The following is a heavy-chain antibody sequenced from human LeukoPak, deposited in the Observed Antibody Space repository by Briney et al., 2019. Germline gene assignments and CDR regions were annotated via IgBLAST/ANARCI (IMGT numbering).Heavy chain of an antibody. J-gene: IGHJ3*02. CDR2: INPNSGGT. CDR3: ARGRGTGEGSFDAFDI. D-gene: IGHD1-26*01. Sequence: ASVKVSCKASGYTFTGYYMHWVRQAPGQGLEWMGWINPNSGGTNYAQKFQGRVTITRNTSISTAYMELSSLRSEDTAVYYCARGRGTGEGSFDAFDIWGQGTMVTVSS. CDR1: GYTFTGYY. V-gene: IGHV1-2*02.